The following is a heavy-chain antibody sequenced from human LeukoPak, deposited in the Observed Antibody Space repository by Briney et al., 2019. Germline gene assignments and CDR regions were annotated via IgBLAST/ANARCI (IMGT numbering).Heavy chain of an antibody. D-gene: IGHD6-13*01. Sequence: PGGSLRLSCAASGFTFSSYSMNWVRQAPGKGLEWVSSISSSSSYINYADSVKGRFTISRDNAKNSLYLQMNSLRAEDTAVYYCARCIAAASSEYYYYYMDVWGKGTTVSVSS. CDR3: ARCIAAASSEYYYYYMDV. CDR2: ISSSSSYI. J-gene: IGHJ6*03. CDR1: GFTFSSYS. V-gene: IGHV3-21*01.